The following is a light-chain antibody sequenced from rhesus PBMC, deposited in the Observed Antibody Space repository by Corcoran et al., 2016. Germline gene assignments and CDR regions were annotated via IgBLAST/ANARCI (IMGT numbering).Light chain of an antibody. CDR2: ASD. Sequence: DIQMTQSPSSLSASVGDRVTITCRASQTISSYLAWYQQKPGKVPKLLIYASDSLESGVPSRFSGRGSGTEFTLTISSLQHEDFATYYCQQHNSHPPTFGQGTKVEIK. V-gene: IGKV1-44*01. CDR3: QQHNSHPPT. CDR1: QTISSY. J-gene: IGKJ1*01.